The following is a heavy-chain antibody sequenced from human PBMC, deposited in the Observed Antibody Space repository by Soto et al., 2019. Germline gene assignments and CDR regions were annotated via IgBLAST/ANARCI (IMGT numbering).Heavy chain of an antibody. CDR3: ARASQCKSYFDCFAWLDY. J-gene: IGHJ4*02. CDR1: GYSISRGFY. Sequence: SETLSLTCAVSGYSISRGFYWGWIRQSPGKGLEWIGSIYHTGNTYYNASLRSRVTISVDTSKNQFSLNLTSVTAADTAVYYCARASQCKSYFDCFAWLDYWGQGTLVTVSS. CDR2: IYHTGNT. D-gene: IGHD3-9*01. V-gene: IGHV4-38-2*01.